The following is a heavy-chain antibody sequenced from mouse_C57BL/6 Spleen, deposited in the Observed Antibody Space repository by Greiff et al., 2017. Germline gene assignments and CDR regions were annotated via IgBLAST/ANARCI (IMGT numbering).Heavy chain of an antibody. CDR1: GYTFTSYW. D-gene: IGHD1-1*01. J-gene: IGHJ1*03. V-gene: IGHV1-55*01. CDR3: AILKPIHYGSSYEDWYFDV. CDR2: IYPGSGST. Sequence: QVQLQQPGAELVKPGASVKMSCKASGYTFTSYWITWVKQRPGQGLEWIGDIYPGSGSTNYNEKFKSKATLTVDTSSSTAYMQLSSLTSEDSAVYYCAILKPIHYGSSYEDWYFDVWGTGTTVTVSS.